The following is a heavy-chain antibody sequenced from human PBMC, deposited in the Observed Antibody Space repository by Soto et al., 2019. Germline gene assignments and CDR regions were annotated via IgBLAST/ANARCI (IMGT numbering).Heavy chain of an antibody. CDR2: ISSSSSYI. V-gene: IGHV3-21*01. CDR3: ARDFTVDFDY. Sequence: GGSLRLSCAASGFTFSSYSMNWVRQAPGKGLEWVSSISSSSSYIYYADSVKGRFTMTRDNAKNALYLEMNRLRAEDTAVYYCARDFTVDFDYWGQGTLVTVSS. J-gene: IGHJ4*02. D-gene: IGHD3-10*01. CDR1: GFTFSSYS.